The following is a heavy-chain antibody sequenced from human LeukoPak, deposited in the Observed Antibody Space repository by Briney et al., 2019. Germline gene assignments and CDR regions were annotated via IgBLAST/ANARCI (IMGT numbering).Heavy chain of an antibody. CDR1: GFTLSSYS. Sequence: GGSLRLSCAASGFTLSSYSMNWVRQAPGEGLEWVSSISSSSSYIYYADSVKGRFTISRDNAKNSLYLQMNSLRAEDTAVYYCARARDYYDSSGYSYWGQGTLVTVSS. V-gene: IGHV3-21*01. J-gene: IGHJ4*02. CDR3: ARARDYYDSSGYSY. CDR2: ISSSSSYI. D-gene: IGHD3-22*01.